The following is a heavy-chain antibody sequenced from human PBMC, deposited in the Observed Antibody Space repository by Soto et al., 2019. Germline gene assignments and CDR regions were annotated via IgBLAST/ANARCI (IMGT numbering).Heavy chain of an antibody. J-gene: IGHJ4*02. V-gene: IGHV3-23*01. Sequence: EVQLLESGGGLVQPGGSLRLSCAASGFTFSSYAMSWVRQAPGKGLEWVSGISGSGGSTYYADSMKGRFTISRDNSKNPMYLQINSLRVEDTAVEYCAKVGIYCSNGVCTAFWGQGTLVTVSS. CDR3: AKVGIYCSNGVCTAF. CDR1: GFTFSSYA. D-gene: IGHD2-8*01. CDR2: ISGSGGST.